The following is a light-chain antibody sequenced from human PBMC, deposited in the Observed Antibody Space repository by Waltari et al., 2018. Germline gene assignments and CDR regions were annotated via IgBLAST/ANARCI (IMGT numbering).Light chain of an antibody. V-gene: IGKV3-11*01. CDR1: QNIQTF. CDR3: QQRSDWPPFT. Sequence: EIVLPQSPVTLSLSPGERATLSCRASQNIQTFLAWYQHRPGQPPRLLIYDAFYRATGIPARFSGSGSGTDFTLSISSLEPEDFAVYFCQQRSDWPPFTFGPGTRVDI. CDR2: DAF. J-gene: IGKJ3*01.